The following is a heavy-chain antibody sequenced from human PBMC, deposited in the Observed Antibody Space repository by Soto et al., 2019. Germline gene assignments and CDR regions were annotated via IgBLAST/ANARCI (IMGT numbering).Heavy chain of an antibody. D-gene: IGHD3-16*01. J-gene: IGHJ4*01. CDR2: VTGDGTTT. Sequence: ESLRLSCAVSGLTFSNLWMHWVRQAPGKGLVWVSRVTGDGTTTDYADTVKGRFTISRDNAKNTVFLQMNSLRAEDTAVYYCATLTSFGSDFWGHGTLVTVSS. CDR3: ATLTSFGSDF. V-gene: IGHV3-74*01. CDR1: GLTFSNLW.